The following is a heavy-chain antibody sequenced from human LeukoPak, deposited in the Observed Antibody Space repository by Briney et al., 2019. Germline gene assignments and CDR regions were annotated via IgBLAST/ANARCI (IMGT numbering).Heavy chain of an antibody. CDR3: ARENGGWSHAFDI. CDR2: ISSSSSYI. V-gene: IGHV3-21*01. CDR1: GFTFSSYS. J-gene: IGHJ3*02. Sequence: GGSLRLSCAASGFTFSSYSMNWVRQAPGKGLEWVSSISSSSSYIYYADSVKGRFTISRDNAKNSLYLQMNSLRAEDTAVYYCARENGGWSHAFDIWGQGTMVTVSS. D-gene: IGHD6-19*01.